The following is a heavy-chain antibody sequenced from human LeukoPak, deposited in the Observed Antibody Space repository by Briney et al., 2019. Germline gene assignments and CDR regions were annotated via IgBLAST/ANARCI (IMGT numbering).Heavy chain of an antibody. V-gene: IGHV3-13*01. D-gene: IGHD3-10*01. CDR1: GFTFSSYD. J-gene: IGHJ6*02. CDR3: ARDSGDYYYYGMDV. CDR2: IGTAGDT. Sequence: GGSLRLSCAASGFTFSSYDMHWVRQATGKGLEWVSAIGTAGDTYYPGSVKSRFTISRENAKNSLYLQMNSLRAGDTAVYYCARDSGDYYYYGMDVWGQGTTVTVSS.